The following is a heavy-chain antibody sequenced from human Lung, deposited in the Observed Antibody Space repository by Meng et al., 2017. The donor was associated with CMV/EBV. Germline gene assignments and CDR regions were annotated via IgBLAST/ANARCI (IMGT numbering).Heavy chain of an antibody. Sequence: SETLSLXCTVSGGSISSSAYYWSWIRQHPGKGLEWIGYIYYSGSTYYNPSLKSRVTISVDTSNTQFSLTLSSVTAADTAVYYCARGPTPTISEGWFDPWGQGTXVTVSS. D-gene: IGHD3-3*01. CDR3: ARGPTPTISEGWFDP. CDR2: IYYSGST. J-gene: IGHJ5*02. V-gene: IGHV4-31*03. CDR1: GGSISSSAYY.